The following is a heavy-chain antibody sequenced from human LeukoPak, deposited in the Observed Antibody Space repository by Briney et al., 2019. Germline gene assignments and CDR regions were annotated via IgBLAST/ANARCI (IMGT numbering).Heavy chain of an antibody. CDR2: IKQDGSEK. Sequence: GGSLRLSCAASGFTFSSYWMSWVRQAPGKGLEWVASIKQDGSEKYYVDSVKGRFTISRDNAKNSLYLQMNSLRAEDTAVYYCARDLGMGYYYYGMDVWGKGTTVTVSS. CDR1: GFTFSSYW. CDR3: ARDLGMGYYYYGMDV. V-gene: IGHV3-7*03. D-gene: IGHD7-27*01. J-gene: IGHJ6*04.